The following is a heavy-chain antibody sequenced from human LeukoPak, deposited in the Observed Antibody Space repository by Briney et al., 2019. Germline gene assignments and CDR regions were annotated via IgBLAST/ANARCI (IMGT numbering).Heavy chain of an antibody. CDR1: GFSVNNNY. CDR3: ARGGFDP. CDR2: MSTFATT. Sequence: GGSLRLSCAASGFSVNNNYVDWVRQAPGKGLEWVSSMSTFATTYYADSVQGRFTISRDSSRNTVFLQMNSLRVEDTAVYYCARGGFDPWGQGTLVTVSS. V-gene: IGHV3-53*01. J-gene: IGHJ5*02.